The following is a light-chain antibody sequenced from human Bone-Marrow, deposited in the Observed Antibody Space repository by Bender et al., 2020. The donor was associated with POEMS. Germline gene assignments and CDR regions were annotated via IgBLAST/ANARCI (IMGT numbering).Light chain of an antibody. CDR3: SSFTRSTTYV. Sequence: QSALTQPASVSGSPGQSITISCAGTNSDADAYNYVSWYQQHPGKAPKLMTYDVSNRPSGVSDRFSGSKSGNTASLTISGLQAEDEADYYCSSFTRSTTYVFGTGTKVTVL. V-gene: IGLV2-14*03. J-gene: IGLJ1*01. CDR2: DVS. CDR1: NSDADAYNY.